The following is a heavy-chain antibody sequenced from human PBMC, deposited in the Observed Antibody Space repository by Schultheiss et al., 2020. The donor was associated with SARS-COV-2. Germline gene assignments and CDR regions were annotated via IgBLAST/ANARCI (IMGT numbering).Heavy chain of an antibody. Sequence: SETLSLTCTVSGGSISSGGYYWSWIRQHPGKGLEWIGYIYYSGSTYYNPSLKSRVTISVDTSKNQFSLKLSSVTAADTAVYYCARGGYYDSGLFDYWGQGTLVTVSS. CDR1: GGSISSGGYY. V-gene: IGHV4-31*03. CDR3: ARGGYYDSGLFDY. CDR2: IYYSGST. D-gene: IGHD3-22*01. J-gene: IGHJ4*02.